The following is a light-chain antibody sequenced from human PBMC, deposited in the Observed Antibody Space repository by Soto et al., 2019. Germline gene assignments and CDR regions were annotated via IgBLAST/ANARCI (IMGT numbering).Light chain of an antibody. CDR3: CSYAGAFIYV. V-gene: IGLV2-23*02. CDR2: EVT. CDR1: NSDIGNYNI. Sequence: QSVLTQPASVSGSPGQSITISCTGSNSDIGNYNIVSWYQQHPDKAPQLIIYEVTKRPSGVSNRFSGSKFGNTASLTISGLQAEDEADYYCCSYAGAFIYVFGSGTKVTVL. J-gene: IGLJ1*01.